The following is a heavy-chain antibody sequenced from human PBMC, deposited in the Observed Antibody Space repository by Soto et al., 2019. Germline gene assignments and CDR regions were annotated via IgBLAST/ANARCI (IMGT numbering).Heavy chain of an antibody. V-gene: IGHV1-69*02. CDR2: IIPILGIA. Sequence: SVKVSCKASGGTFSSYTISWVRQAPGQGLEWMGRIIPILGIANYAQRFQGRVTITADKSTSTAYMELSSLRSEDTAVYYCARPEDYYGWGSYYPFDYWGQGTLVTVSS. J-gene: IGHJ4*02. D-gene: IGHD3-10*01. CDR1: GGTFSSYT. CDR3: ARPEDYYGWGSYYPFDY.